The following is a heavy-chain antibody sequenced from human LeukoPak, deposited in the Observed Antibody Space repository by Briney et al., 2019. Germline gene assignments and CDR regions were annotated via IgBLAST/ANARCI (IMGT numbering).Heavy chain of an antibody. Sequence: GGSLRLSCAASGFTFGSYAMGWVRQAPGKGLEWVANINQGGSEKYYVDSVKGRFTISRDNAKNSVSVQMNSLRAEDTAVYYCVRGKDLHWGQGTLVTVSS. CDR2: INQGGSEK. CDR3: VRGKDLH. V-gene: IGHV3-7*01. CDR1: GFTFGSYA. J-gene: IGHJ4*02.